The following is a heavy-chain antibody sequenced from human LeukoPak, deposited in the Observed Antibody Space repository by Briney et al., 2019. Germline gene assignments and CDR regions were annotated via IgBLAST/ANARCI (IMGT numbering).Heavy chain of an antibody. CDR1: GFTFSSYA. Sequence: GGSLRLSCAASGFTFSSYAMSWVRQAPGKGLEWVSAISGSGGSTYYADPVKGRFTISRDNSKNTLYLQMNSLRAEDTAVYYCAALPQDYYIDYWGQGTLVTVSS. CDR2: ISGSGGST. CDR3: AALPQDYYIDY. V-gene: IGHV3-23*01. J-gene: IGHJ4*02.